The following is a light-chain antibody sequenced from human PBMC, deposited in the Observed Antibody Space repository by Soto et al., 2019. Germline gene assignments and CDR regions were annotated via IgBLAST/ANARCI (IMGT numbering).Light chain of an antibody. V-gene: IGLV7-46*01. J-gene: IGLJ3*02. Sequence: QAVVTQEPSLTVSPGGTVTLTCGSSTGTVTSGHYPYWFQQKPGQAPTTLIYDISDKHSWTPARFSGSLLGGKAALTLSGAQPEDEADYYCLLSYGVYWVFGGGTKLTVL. CDR2: DIS. CDR1: TGTVTSGHY. CDR3: LLSYGVYWV.